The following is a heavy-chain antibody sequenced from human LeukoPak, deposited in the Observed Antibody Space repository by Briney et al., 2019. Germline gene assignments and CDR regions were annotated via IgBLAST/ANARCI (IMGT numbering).Heavy chain of an antibody. CDR2: INHSGST. V-gene: IGHV4-34*01. CDR3: ARAPVVPAAGYYFDY. Sequence: NPSETLSLTCAVYGGSFSGYYWSWIRQPPGKGLEWIGEINHSGSTNYNPSLKSRVTISVDTSKNQFSLKLSSVTAADTAVYYCARAPVVPAAGYYFDYWGQGTLVTVSS. J-gene: IGHJ4*02. D-gene: IGHD2-2*01. CDR1: GGSFSGYY.